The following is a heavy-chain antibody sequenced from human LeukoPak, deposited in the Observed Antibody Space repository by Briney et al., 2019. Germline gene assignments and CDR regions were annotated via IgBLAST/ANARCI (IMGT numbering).Heavy chain of an antibody. CDR3: ARGSQYNWNEADAFDI. CDR2: INHSGST. J-gene: IGHJ3*02. Sequence: SETLSLTCAVYGGSFSGYYWSWIRQPPGKGLEWIGEINHSGSTNYNPSLKSRVTISVDTSKNQFSLKLSSVTAADTAAYYCARGSQYNWNEADAFDIWGQGTMVTVSS. D-gene: IGHD1-20*01. CDR1: GGSFSGYY. V-gene: IGHV4-34*01.